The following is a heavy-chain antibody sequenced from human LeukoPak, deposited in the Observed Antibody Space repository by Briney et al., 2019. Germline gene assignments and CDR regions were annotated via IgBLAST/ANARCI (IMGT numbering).Heavy chain of an antibody. D-gene: IGHD5-24*01. J-gene: IGHJ1*01. V-gene: IGHV3-48*01. CDR3: ARGDGYNDAEYLQH. CDR1: GFPFIEYS. Sequence: GGSLRLSCTASGFPFIEYSMNWVRQVPGKGLEWISYIGIDSGNTKYADSVRGRFTISADKAKNSLYLQMNSLRVEDTAVYYCARGDGYNDAEYLQHWGQGTLVTVS. CDR2: IGIDSGNT.